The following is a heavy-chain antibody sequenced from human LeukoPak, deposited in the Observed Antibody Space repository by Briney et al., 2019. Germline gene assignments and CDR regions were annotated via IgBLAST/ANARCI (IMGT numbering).Heavy chain of an antibody. Sequence: SETLSLTCAVYGGSFSGYYWSWIRQPPGKGLGWIGEINHSGSTNYNPSLKSRVTISVDTSKNQFSLKLSSVTAADTAVYYCARGSLWFGEDYWGQGTLVTVSS. CDR3: ARGSLWFGEDY. D-gene: IGHD3-10*01. V-gene: IGHV4-34*01. J-gene: IGHJ4*02. CDR1: GGSFSGYY. CDR2: INHSGST.